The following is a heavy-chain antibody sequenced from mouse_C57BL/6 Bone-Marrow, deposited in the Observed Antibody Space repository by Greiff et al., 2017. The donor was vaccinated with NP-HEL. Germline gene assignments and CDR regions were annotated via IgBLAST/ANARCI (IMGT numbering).Heavy chain of an antibody. CDR1: EYEFPSHD. CDR2: INSDGGST. CDR3: ARDEYDLFDY. D-gene: IGHD2-14*01. V-gene: IGHV5-2*01. J-gene: IGHJ2*01. Sequence: EVHLVESGGGLVQPGESLKLSCESNEYEFPSHDMSWVRKTPEKRLELVAAINSDGGSTYYPDTMERRFIISRDKTKKTLYLQMSSLRAEDTALCNCARDEYDLFDYWGEGTTLTVSS.